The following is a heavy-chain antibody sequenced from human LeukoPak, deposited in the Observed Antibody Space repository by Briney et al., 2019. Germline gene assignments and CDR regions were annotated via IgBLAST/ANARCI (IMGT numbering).Heavy chain of an antibody. CDR1: GYTFTSYD. Sequence: ASVKVSCKASGYTFTSYDINWMRQATGQGLEWMGWMNPNSGNTGYAQKFQGRVTMTRNTSISTAYMELSSLRSEDTAVYYCARGARITIFGVVIIRHYYFDYWGQGTLVTVSS. J-gene: IGHJ4*02. V-gene: IGHV1-8*01. CDR2: MNPNSGNT. D-gene: IGHD3-3*01. CDR3: ARGARITIFGVVIIRHYYFDY.